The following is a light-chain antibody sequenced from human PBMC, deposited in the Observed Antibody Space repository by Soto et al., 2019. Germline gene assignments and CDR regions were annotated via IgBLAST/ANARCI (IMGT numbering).Light chain of an antibody. CDR3: QQYNKWPLT. CDR2: GAS. CDR1: QSVSID. J-gene: IGKJ1*01. V-gene: IGKV3-15*01. Sequence: EIVMTHSPSTLSLSPVERAILSCRASQSVSIDLAWYQQTPGQAPRLLIYGASTRATGIPGRFSGSASGTEFTLTISSLQSEDFTVYYCQQYNKWPLTFGQGTKVDIK.